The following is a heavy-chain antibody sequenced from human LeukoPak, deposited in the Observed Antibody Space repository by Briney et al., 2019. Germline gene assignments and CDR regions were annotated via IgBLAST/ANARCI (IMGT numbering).Heavy chain of an antibody. CDR3: ARTKDYGDVDY. Sequence: GGSLRLSCAASGFTFSSYGMHWVRQAPGKGLEWVAVISYDGSNKYYADSVKGRFTISRDNSKNTLYLQMNSLRAEDTAVYYCARTKDYGDVDYWGQGTLVTVSS. CDR2: ISYDGSNK. V-gene: IGHV3-30*19. J-gene: IGHJ4*02. CDR1: GFTFSSYG. D-gene: IGHD4-17*01.